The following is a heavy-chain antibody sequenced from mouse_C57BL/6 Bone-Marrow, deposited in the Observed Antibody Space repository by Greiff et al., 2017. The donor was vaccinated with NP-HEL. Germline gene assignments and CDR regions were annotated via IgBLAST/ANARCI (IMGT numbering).Heavy chain of an antibody. V-gene: IGHV1-81*01. J-gene: IGHJ4*01. CDR2: IYPRSGNT. D-gene: IGHD1-1*01. Sequence: VKLMESGAELARPGASVKLSCKASGYTFTSYGISWVKQRTRQGLEWIGEIYPRSGNTYYNEKFKGKATLTADKSSSTAYMELRSLTSEDSAVYFCARNYGSSYDAMDYWGQGTSVTVSS. CDR3: ARNYGSSYDAMDY. CDR1: GYTFTSYG.